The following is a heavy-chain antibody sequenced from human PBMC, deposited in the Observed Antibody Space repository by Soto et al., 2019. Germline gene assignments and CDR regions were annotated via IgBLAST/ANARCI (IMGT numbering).Heavy chain of an antibody. D-gene: IGHD2-2*01. CDR3: ARDVGVPAANFYYYYGMDV. V-gene: IGHV1-69*06. CDR1: GGTFSSYA. J-gene: IGHJ6*02. Sequence: QVQLVQSGAEVKKPGSSVKVSCKASGGTFSSYAISWVRQAPGQGLEWMGGIIPIFGTANYAQKFQGRVKITADKTTSTAYMELSSLRSEDTAVYYCARDVGVPAANFYYYYGMDVWGQGTTVSVSS. CDR2: IIPIFGTA.